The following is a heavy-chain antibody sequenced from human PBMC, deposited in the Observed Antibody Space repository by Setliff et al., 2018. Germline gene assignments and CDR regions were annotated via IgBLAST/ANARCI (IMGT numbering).Heavy chain of an antibody. CDR2: SNHGGST. D-gene: IGHD7-27*01. CDR1: GESFSNNY. Sequence: SETLSLTCSVYGESFSNNYWSWIRQTPGKGLEWIGESNHGGSTSYHPSLKSRLTMSVDTSKNQFSLNLNSVTAADTAVYFCARVTNWGLDLRFDPWGQGILVTVSS. J-gene: IGHJ5*02. V-gene: IGHV4-34*01. CDR3: ARVTNWGLDLRFDP.